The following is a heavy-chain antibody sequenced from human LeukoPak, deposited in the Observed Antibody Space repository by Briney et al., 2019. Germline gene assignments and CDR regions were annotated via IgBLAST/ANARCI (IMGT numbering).Heavy chain of an antibody. Sequence: KSGGSLRLSCAASGFTFSTYSMNWVRQAPGKGLEWVSPISSDSTYIFYADSLKGRFTISRDNAKNSLYLQMISLRAEDTAVYYCARVAFGLYVMDVWGQGTTVTVSS. D-gene: IGHD3/OR15-3a*01. V-gene: IGHV3-21*01. J-gene: IGHJ6*02. CDR2: ISSDSTYI. CDR1: GFTFSTYS. CDR3: ARVAFGLYVMDV.